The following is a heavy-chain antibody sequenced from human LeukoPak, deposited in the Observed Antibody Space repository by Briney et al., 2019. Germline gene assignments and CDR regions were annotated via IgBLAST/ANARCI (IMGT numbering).Heavy chain of an antibody. CDR1: GGSFSGYY. CDR3: ARHSRYYGSGSPPFDY. V-gene: IGHV4-34*01. J-gene: IGHJ4*02. Sequence: SETLSLTCAVSGGSFSGYYWSWIRQPPGKGLEWIGEINHSGSTNYNPSLKSRVTISVDTSKNQFSLKLSSVTAADTAVYYCARHSRYYGSGSPPFDYWGQGTLVTVSS. CDR2: INHSGST. D-gene: IGHD3-10*01.